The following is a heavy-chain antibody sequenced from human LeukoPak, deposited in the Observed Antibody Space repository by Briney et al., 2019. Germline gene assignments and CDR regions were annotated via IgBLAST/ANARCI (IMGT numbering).Heavy chain of an antibody. D-gene: IGHD5-24*01. Sequence: GGSLRLSCAASGFTFSSYWMHWVRQAPGKGLVWVSRINSDGSSTSYADSVKGRFTISRDNAKNTLYLQMNSLRAEDTAVYYCAREMATMNDAFDIWGQGTMVTVSS. V-gene: IGHV3-74*01. CDR2: INSDGSST. J-gene: IGHJ3*02. CDR1: GFTFSSYW. CDR3: AREMATMNDAFDI.